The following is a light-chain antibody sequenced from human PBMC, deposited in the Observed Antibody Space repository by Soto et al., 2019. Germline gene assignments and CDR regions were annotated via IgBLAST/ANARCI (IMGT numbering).Light chain of an antibody. J-gene: IGLJ1*01. CDR3: SSYAGGINLEV. Sequence: HSDLAQAPSGSGSPGQSVTISCTRTSSDVGGYKYVSWYQQHPGKAPQLMIYEVNKRPSGVPDRFSGSKSGNTASLTVSGLQAEDEADYCRSSYAGGINLEVFGTGTKVTVL. CDR2: EVN. CDR1: SSDVGGYKY. V-gene: IGLV2-8*01.